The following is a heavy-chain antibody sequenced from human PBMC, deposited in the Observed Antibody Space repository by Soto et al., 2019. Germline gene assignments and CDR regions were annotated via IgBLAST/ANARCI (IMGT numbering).Heavy chain of an antibody. CDR3: AKDPRSHIVVVPAATPFDY. D-gene: IGHD2-2*01. CDR1: GFTFSSYG. CDR2: ISYDGSNK. J-gene: IGHJ4*02. Sequence: QVQLVESGGGVVQPGRSLRLSCAASGFTFSSYGMHWVRQAPGKGLEWVAVISYDGSNKYYADSVKGRFTISRDNSKNTLYLQMNSLRAEDTAVYYFAKDPRSHIVVVPAATPFDYWGQGTLVTVSS. V-gene: IGHV3-30*18.